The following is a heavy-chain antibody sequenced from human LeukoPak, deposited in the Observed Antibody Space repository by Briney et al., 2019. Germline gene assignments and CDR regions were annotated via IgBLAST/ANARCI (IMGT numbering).Heavy chain of an antibody. D-gene: IGHD6-13*01. CDR2: IRYDGSNK. CDR3: AKSASSWKRVDYFDY. V-gene: IGHV3-30*02. J-gene: IGHJ4*02. Sequence: PGGSLRLSCAASGFTFDDYGMSWVHQAPGKGLEWVAFIRYDGSNKYYADPVKGRFTISRDNSKNTLYLQMNSLRAEDTAVYYCAKSASSWKRVDYFDYWGQGTLVTVSS. CDR1: GFTFDDYG.